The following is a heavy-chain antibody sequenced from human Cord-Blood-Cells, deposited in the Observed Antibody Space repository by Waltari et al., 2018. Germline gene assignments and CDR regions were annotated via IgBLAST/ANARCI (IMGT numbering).Heavy chain of an antibody. D-gene: IGHD3-9*01. J-gene: IGHJ4*02. CDR2: IRSKANSYAT. V-gene: IGHV3-73*02. CDR1: GFTFGGTA. CDR3: TSVDYDILTGYYDY. Sequence: EVQLVESGGGLVQPGGSLKLSCATSGFTFGGTAMHWVRQASGKGLEWVGRIRSKANSYATAYAASVKGRFTISRDDSKNTAYLQMNSLKTEDTAVYYCTSVDYDILTGYYDYWGQGTLVTVSS.